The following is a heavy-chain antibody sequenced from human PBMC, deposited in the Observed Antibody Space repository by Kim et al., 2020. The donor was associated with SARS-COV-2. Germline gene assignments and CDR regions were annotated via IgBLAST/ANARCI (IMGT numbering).Heavy chain of an antibody. CDR1: GFTFSSYE. CDR3: ARESSSVLLWFGVGYYGMDV. V-gene: IGHV3-48*03. D-gene: IGHD3-10*01. CDR2: ISSSGSTI. Sequence: GESLKISCAASGFTFSSYEMNWVRQAPGKGLEWVSYISSSGSTIYYADSVKGRFTISRDNAKNSLYLQMNSLRAEDTAVYYCARESSSVLLWFGVGYYGMDVWGQGTTVTVSS. J-gene: IGHJ6*02.